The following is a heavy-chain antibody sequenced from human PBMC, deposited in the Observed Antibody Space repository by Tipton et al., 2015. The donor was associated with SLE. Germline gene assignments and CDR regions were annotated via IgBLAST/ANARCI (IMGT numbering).Heavy chain of an antibody. Sequence: LRLSCTVSGGSVNGHYWNWIRQAPGKGLEWIGYIYYKGSTDYKSSLKGRLTISIDTSKNQVSLKLTSVTAADTAVYYCARAPLFGVVTLRGPFDYWGQGTLVTVSS. CDR2: IYYKGST. D-gene: IGHD3-3*01. V-gene: IGHV4-59*02. J-gene: IGHJ4*02. CDR1: GGSVNGHY. CDR3: ARAPLFGVVTLRGPFDY.